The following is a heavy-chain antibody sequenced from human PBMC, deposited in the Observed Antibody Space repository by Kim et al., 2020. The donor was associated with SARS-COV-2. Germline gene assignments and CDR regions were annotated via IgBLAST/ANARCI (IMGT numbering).Heavy chain of an antibody. J-gene: IGHJ4*02. D-gene: IGHD3-3*01. CDR1: GGSISSGGYY. CDR2: IYYSGST. Sequence: SETLSLTCTVSGGSISSGGYYWSWIRQHPGKGLEWIGYIYYSGSTYYNPSLKSRVTISVDTSKNQFSLKLSSVTAADTAVYYCARADPWSGYYKPPYYFDYWGQGTLVTVSS. CDR3: ARADPWSGYYKPPYYFDY. V-gene: IGHV4-31*03.